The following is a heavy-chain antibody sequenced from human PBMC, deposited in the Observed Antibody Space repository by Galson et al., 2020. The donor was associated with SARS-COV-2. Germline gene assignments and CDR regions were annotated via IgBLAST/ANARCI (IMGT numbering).Heavy chain of an antibody. Sequence: ETLSLTCAVYGGSFSGYYWSWIRQPPGKGLEWIGEINHSGSTNYNPSLKSRVTISVDTSKNQFSLKLSSVTAADTAVYYCARGPEYYDFWSGYPTPPDYWGQGTLVTVSS. J-gene: IGHJ4*02. CDR1: GGSFSGYY. CDR3: ARGPEYYDFWSGYPTPPDY. D-gene: IGHD3-3*01. CDR2: INHSGST. V-gene: IGHV4-34*01.